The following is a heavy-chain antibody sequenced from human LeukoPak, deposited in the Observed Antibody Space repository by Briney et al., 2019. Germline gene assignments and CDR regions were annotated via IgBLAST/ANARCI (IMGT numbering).Heavy chain of an antibody. CDR2: IKQDGSEV. Sequence: GGSLRLSCVGSGFTFSSHWMSWVRQAPGKGLEWVANIKQDGSEVDYVDSVKGRFTISRDNAKNSLYLQMNSLRAEDTAVYYCAARTSIVGATMGLDYWGQGTLVTVSS. J-gene: IGHJ4*02. D-gene: IGHD1-26*01. V-gene: IGHV3-7*02. CDR1: GFTFSSHW. CDR3: AARTSIVGATMGLDY.